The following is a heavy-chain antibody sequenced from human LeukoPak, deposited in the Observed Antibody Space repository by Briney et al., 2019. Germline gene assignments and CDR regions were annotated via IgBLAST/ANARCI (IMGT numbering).Heavy chain of an antibody. V-gene: IGHV1-69*13. CDR3: ARVGPPRRDHYYPSSGDYLPVFEI. CDR2: SIPIFSRA. D-gene: IGHD3-22*01. CDR1: GTTFGLSA. Sequence: GSSVNVSRQVSGTTFGLSALSWVRQPPGQGLEWMGGSIPIFSRADYAQRLQDRITISWDASTGTDYMELRSLTFDDTDVYYCARVGPPRRDHYYPSSGDYLPVFEIWGHGTMVTVSS. J-gene: IGHJ3*02.